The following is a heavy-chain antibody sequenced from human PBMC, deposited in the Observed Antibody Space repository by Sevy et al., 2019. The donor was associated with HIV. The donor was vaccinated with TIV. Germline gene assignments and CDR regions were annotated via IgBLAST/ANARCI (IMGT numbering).Heavy chain of an antibody. J-gene: IGHJ4*02. Sequence: GGSLRLSCAASGFTFSTYVMTWVRQAPGKGLEWVSSISGTGTGTYYADSVKGRFTISRDNYKNTLSLNLSSLRADDTAVYFCAKYHCSGGSCYGDYWGQGTLVTVSS. V-gene: IGHV3-23*01. D-gene: IGHD2-15*01. CDR3: AKYHCSGGSCYGDY. CDR2: ISGTGTGT. CDR1: GFTFSTYV.